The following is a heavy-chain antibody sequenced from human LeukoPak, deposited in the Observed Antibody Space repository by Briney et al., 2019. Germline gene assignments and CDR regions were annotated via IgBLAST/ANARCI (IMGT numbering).Heavy chain of an antibody. CDR1: GFTFSTYA. J-gene: IGHJ4*02. V-gene: IGHV3-7*05. Sequence: PGGSLRLSCAASGFTFSTYAMSWVRQAPGKGLEWVAHIKPDGSEKYYVDSVRGRFTISRDNAENSLYLEMNSLRAEDTAVYYCARDRDRSFDYWGQGTLVTVSS. CDR3: ARDRDRSFDY. CDR2: IKPDGSEK. D-gene: IGHD1-14*01.